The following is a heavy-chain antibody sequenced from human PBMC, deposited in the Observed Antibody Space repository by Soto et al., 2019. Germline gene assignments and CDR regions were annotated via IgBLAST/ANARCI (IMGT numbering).Heavy chain of an antibody. CDR2: IYYSGST. CDR3: ARYEAASTRYYFDY. CDR1: GGSISSGGYY. Sequence: QVQLQESGPGLVKPSQTLSLTCTVSGGSISSGGYYWSWIRQHPGKGLEWIGYIYYSGSTYYNPSPKSLFTTSVNNSQNQSTLKLTAVTAADTAVYYCARYEAASTRYYFDYWGQGTLLTVSS. V-gene: IGHV4-31*01. J-gene: IGHJ4*02. D-gene: IGHD2-15*01.